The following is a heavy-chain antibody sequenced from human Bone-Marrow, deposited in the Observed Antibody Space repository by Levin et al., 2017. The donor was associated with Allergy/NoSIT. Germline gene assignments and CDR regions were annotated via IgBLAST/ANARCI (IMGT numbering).Heavy chain of an antibody. J-gene: IGHJ4*02. Sequence: ASVKVSCKASGGTFSSYAISWVRQAPGQGLEWMGRIIPILGIANYAQKFQGRVTITADKSTSTAYMELSSLRSEDTAVYYCARDRVSRQLGVDYWGQGTLVTVSS. D-gene: IGHD6-13*01. CDR2: IIPILGIA. CDR3: ARDRVSRQLGVDY. V-gene: IGHV1-69*04. CDR1: GGTFSSYA.